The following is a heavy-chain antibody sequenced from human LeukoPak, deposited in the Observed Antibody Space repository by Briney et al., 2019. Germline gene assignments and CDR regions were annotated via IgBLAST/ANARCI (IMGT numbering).Heavy chain of an antibody. CDR1: GFTFSSYS. CDR3: ARDLQGGYYYGSGSPIDY. V-gene: IGHV3-21*01. CDR2: ISSSSYI. J-gene: IGHJ4*02. Sequence: GGSLRLSCAASGFTFSSYSMNWVRQAPGKGLEWVSSISSSSYIYYADSVKGRFTISRDNAKNSLYLQMNSLRAEDTAVYYCARDLQGGYYYGSGSPIDYWGQGTLVTVSS. D-gene: IGHD3-10*01.